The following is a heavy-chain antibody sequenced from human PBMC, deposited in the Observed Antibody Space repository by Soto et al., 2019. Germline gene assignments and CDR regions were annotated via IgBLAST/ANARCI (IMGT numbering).Heavy chain of an antibody. Sequence: SETLSLTCAVYGGSFSGYYWSWIRQPPGKGLEWIGEINHSGSTNYTPSLKSRVTISVDTSKNQFSLKLSSVTAADTAVYYCARAYSSSLFGMDVWGQGTTVTVSS. J-gene: IGHJ6*02. D-gene: IGHD6-13*01. CDR3: ARAYSSSLFGMDV. CDR1: GGSFSGYY. CDR2: INHSGST. V-gene: IGHV4-34*01.